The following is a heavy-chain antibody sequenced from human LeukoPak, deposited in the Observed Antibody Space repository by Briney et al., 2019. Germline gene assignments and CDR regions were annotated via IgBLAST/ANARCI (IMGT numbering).Heavy chain of an antibody. Sequence: GGSLRLSCAASGFTFSSFWMSWVRQAPGKGLEWVANIKEDGSQRYYVNSVKGRFTISRDNAKNSLYLQMNSLRAEDTALYYCARVDDISFDRWFDSWGQGTLVTVSS. V-gene: IGHV3-7*03. D-gene: IGHD3-9*01. CDR1: GFTFSSFW. J-gene: IGHJ5*01. CDR2: IKEDGSQR. CDR3: ARVDDISFDRWFDS.